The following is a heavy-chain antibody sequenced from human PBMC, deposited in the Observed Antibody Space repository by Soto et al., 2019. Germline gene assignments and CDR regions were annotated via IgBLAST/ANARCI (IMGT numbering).Heavy chain of an antibody. Sequence: SLRLSCAASGFTFSSYSMNWVRQAQGKGLELVSSISSSSSYIYYADSVKGRFTISRDNAKNSLYLQMNSLRAEDTAVYYCARDKTNYYGSGSYRRNDYYYGMDVWGQGTTVNVSS. CDR3: ARDKTNYYGSGSYRRNDYYYGMDV. CDR2: ISSSSSYI. J-gene: IGHJ6*02. V-gene: IGHV3-21*01. CDR1: GFTFSSYS. D-gene: IGHD3-10*01.